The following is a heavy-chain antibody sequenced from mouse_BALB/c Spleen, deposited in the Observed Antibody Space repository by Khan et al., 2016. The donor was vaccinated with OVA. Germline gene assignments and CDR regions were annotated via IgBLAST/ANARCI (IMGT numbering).Heavy chain of an antibody. CDR1: GFTFSDYG. CDR3: AREGGRGPFAY. V-gene: IGHV5-15*02. CDR2: ISDLAYTI. Sequence: EVELVESGGGLVQPGGSRKLSCAASGFTFSDYGMSWVRQAPGKGPEWVAFISDLAYTIYYADTVTGRFTISRENAKNTLYLEMSSLRSEDTAMYYCAREGGRGPFAYWGQGTLVTVSA. J-gene: IGHJ3*01.